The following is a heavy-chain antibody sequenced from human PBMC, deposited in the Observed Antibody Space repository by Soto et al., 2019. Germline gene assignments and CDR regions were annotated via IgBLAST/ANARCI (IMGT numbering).Heavy chain of an antibody. CDR3: ARDLDPLGSYYTDD. D-gene: IGHD3-16*01. V-gene: IGHV1-18*04. CDR2: ISPWKGNT. Sequence: ASVKVSCKASGYNFMPYGVNWVRQAPGQGLEWMGWISPWKGNTNYAQSFQGRVTMTTDTSTSTAYMELRSLTSDDTAVYYCARDLDPLGSYYTDDWGPGTLVTVSS. J-gene: IGHJ4*02. CDR1: GYNFMPYG.